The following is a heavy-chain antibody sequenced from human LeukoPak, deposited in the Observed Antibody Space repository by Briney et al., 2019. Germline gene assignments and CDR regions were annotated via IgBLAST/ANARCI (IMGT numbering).Heavy chain of an antibody. J-gene: IGHJ4*02. D-gene: IGHD5-18*01. CDR3: TRCRFTYGCFDS. CDR2: INHSGST. V-gene: IGHV4-34*01. Sequence: PSETLSLTCAVYGGTFNDYYWTWLRQSPGKGLEWIGEINHSGSTSYNPSLKSRVTISVDASKNNFSQMLSYVTAADKAVYYCTRCRFTYGCFDSWGQGTVVTVSS. CDR1: GGTFNDYY.